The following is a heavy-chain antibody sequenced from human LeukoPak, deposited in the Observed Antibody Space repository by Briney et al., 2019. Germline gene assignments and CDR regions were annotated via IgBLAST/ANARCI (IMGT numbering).Heavy chain of an antibody. J-gene: IGHJ6*03. Sequence: GRSLRLSCAASGFTFSSYWMSWVRQAPGKGLEWVANIKQDGSEKYYVDSVKGRFTISRDNAKNSLYLQMNSLRAEDTAVYYCAREIESSDEWLFQYYYHYYMDVWGKGTTVTVSS. CDR1: GFTFSSYW. CDR2: IKQDGSEK. D-gene: IGHD3-3*01. V-gene: IGHV3-7*01. CDR3: AREIESSDEWLFQYYYHYYMDV.